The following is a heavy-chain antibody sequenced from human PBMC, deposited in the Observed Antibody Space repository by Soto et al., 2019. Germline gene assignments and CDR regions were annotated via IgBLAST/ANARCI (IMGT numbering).Heavy chain of an antibody. CDR2: IYKSATT. Sequence: TLSLTCSVSGDSISNLDYFWAWIRQPPGQALEYIGYIYKSATTYYNPSFERRVAISVDTSQSQSSLNVTSVTAADTAVYFCARGRYCLTGRCFPNWFDSWGQGALVTVSS. CDR3: ARGRYCLTGRCFPNWFDS. D-gene: IGHD7-27*01. V-gene: IGHV4-30-4*01. CDR1: GDSISNLDYF. J-gene: IGHJ5*01.